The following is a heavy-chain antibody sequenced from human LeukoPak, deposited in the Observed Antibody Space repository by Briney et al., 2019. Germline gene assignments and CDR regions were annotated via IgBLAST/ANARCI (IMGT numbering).Heavy chain of an antibody. J-gene: IGHJ6*02. Sequence: PGGSLRLSCAASGFTFSSYAMSWVRQAPGKGLEWVSAISGSGGSTYYADSVKGRFTISRDNSKNTLYLQMNSLRAEDTAVYYCAKCVWLRIRVFYGMDVWGQGTTVTVSS. V-gene: IGHV3-23*01. CDR3: AKCVWLRIRVFYGMDV. CDR2: ISGSGGST. D-gene: IGHD5-12*01. CDR1: GFTFSSYA.